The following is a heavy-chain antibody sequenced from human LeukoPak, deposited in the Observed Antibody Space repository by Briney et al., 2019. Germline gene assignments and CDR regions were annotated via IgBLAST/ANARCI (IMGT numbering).Heavy chain of an antibody. CDR2: ISYDGSNK. CDR1: GFTFSSYA. D-gene: IGHD3-10*01. J-gene: IGHJ4*02. V-gene: IGHV3-30-3*01. Sequence: GRSLRLSCAASGFTFSSYAMHWVRQAPGKGLEWVAVISYDGSNKYYADSVKGRFTISRDNSKNTLYLQMNSLGAEDTAVYYCASAVLFGEFQPHDYWGQGTLVTVSS. CDR3: ASAVLFGEFQPHDY.